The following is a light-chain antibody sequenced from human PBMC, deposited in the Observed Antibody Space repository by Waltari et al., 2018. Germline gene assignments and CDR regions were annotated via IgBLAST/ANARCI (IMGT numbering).Light chain of an antibody. CDR1: TLPRKY. CDR3: QSPDTSGTYL. Sequence: SSELTQPPSVSVSPGQTARITCSGGTLPRKYASWYQQTPGQAPWSVIYKDNERPSGIPDRFSGSISGTVVTLVISGVQAEDEADYYCQSPDTSGTYLFGGGTKLTVL. CDR2: KDN. V-gene: IGLV3-25*03. J-gene: IGLJ3*02.